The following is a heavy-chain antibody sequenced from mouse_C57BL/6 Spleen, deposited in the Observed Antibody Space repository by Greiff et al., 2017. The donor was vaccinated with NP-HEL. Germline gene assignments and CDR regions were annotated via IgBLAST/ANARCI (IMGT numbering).Heavy chain of an antibody. V-gene: IGHV5-4*03. CDR3: ARTGSLLLRFDY. Sequence: EVKLVESGGGLVKPGGSLKLSCAASGFTFSSYAMSWVRQTPEKRLEWVATISDGGSYTYYPDNVKGRFTISRDNAKNNLYLQMSHLKSEDTAMYYCARTGSLLLRFDYWGQGTTLTVSS. CDR1: GFTFSSYA. D-gene: IGHD1-1*01. CDR2: ISDGGSYT. J-gene: IGHJ2*01.